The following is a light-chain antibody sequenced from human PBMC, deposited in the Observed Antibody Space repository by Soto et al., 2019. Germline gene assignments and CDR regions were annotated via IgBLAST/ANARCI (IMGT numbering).Light chain of an antibody. J-gene: IGKJ3*01. V-gene: IGKV3-20*01. CDR2: DAS. CDR1: QSVSSSF. CDR3: QHYGRSPGLFT. Sequence: EVVLTQSPGTLSLSPGERAILSCRASQSVSSSFLAWYQQKPGRTPRLLIYDASSRATGIPDRFSGSGSGTDFTLTIDRLEPDDFAVYYCQHYGRSPGLFTLGPGTKVDIK.